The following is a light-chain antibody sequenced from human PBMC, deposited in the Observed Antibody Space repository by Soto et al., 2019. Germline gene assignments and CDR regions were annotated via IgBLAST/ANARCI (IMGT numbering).Light chain of an antibody. CDR3: SSYTGSSTLV. Sequence: QSVLTQPASVSGSPGQSITISCTGTSSDVGGYNYVSWYQQHPGKAPKLMIYEVSNRPSGVSNLFSGSKSGNTASLTISGLQADDEADYYCSSYTGSSTLVFGGGTKVTVL. V-gene: IGLV2-14*01. J-gene: IGLJ3*02. CDR1: SSDVGGYNY. CDR2: EVS.